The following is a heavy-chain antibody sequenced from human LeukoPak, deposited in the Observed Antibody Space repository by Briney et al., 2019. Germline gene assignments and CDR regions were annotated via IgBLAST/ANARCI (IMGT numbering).Heavy chain of an antibody. Sequence: GASVKVSCKASGSTFTDYYMHWVRQAPGQGLEWMGWINPNSGGTNFAQKFQGRVTMTRNTSISTAYMELSSLRSEDTAVYYCARGYYYDSSGSWGQGTLVTVSS. V-gene: IGHV1-2*02. CDR1: GSTFTDYY. J-gene: IGHJ5*02. D-gene: IGHD3-22*01. CDR3: ARGYYYDSSGS. CDR2: INPNSGGT.